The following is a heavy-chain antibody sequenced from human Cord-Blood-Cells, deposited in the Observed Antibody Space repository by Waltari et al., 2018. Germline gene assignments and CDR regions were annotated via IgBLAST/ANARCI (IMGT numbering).Heavy chain of an antibody. Sequence: EVQLVESGGGLVQPGGSLRLSCAASGFTFSSYWMSWVGQAPGKGLEWVANIKQDGSEKYYVDSVKGRFTISRDNAKNSLYLQMNSLRAEDTAVYYCARGRRYSSSWYYFDYWGQGTLVTVSS. CDR2: IKQDGSEK. CDR3: ARGRRYSSSWYYFDY. D-gene: IGHD6-13*01. V-gene: IGHV3-7*01. J-gene: IGHJ4*02. CDR1: GFTFSSYW.